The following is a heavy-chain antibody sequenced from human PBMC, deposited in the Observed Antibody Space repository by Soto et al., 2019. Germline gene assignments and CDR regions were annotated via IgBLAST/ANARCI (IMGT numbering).Heavy chain of an antibody. Sequence: GASMKVSCKSSGYTFTGYYMHWVRQAPGQGLEWMGWINPNSGGTNYAQKFQGWVTMTRDTSISTAYMELSRLRSDDTAVYYCAREYGGLGYCSGGSCSSPGSLDVCGQGTTVTVSS. V-gene: IGHV1-2*04. CDR1: GYTFTGYY. CDR2: INPNSGGT. D-gene: IGHD2-15*01. CDR3: AREYGGLGYCSGGSCSSPGSLDV. J-gene: IGHJ6*02.